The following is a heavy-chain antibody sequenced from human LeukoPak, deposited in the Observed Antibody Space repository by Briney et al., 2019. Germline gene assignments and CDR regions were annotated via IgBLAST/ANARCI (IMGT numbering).Heavy chain of an antibody. D-gene: IGHD3-22*01. CDR3: ASDYFDRTGYYGFIY. CDR1: GDSISNYC. V-gene: IGHV4-59*12. Sequence: SETLSLTCAVSGDSISNYCWSWIRQPPGKGLEWIGCIYYSGTTYYNPSLKSRVTISVDTSKNQFSLKLSSVTAADTAIYYCASDYFDRTGYYGFIYWGQGSLVTISS. J-gene: IGHJ4*02. CDR2: IYYSGTT.